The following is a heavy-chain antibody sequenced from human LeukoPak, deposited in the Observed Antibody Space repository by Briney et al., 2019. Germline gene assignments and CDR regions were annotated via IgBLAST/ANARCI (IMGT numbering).Heavy chain of an antibody. CDR1: GYSISSGYY. CDR3: ARQGYSYGYVVNY. D-gene: IGHD5-18*01. Sequence: TSETLSLACAVSGYSISSGYYWGWIRQPPEKGLEWIGSIYNRGTTYYHPSLESRVTISIDTSKNQFSLNLNSVTAADTAVYYCARQGYSYGYVVNYWGQGTLVTVSS. V-gene: IGHV4-38-2*01. J-gene: IGHJ4*02. CDR2: IYNRGTT.